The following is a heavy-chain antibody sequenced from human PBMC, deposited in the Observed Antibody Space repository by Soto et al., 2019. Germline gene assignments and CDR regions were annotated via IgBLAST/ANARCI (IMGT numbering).Heavy chain of an antibody. V-gene: IGHV3-21*01. CDR2: ISSSSSYI. CDR3: ARELGFWSGYYLSYYYYGMDV. J-gene: IGHJ6*02. Sequence: PGGSLRLSCAASGFTFSSYSMNWVRQAPGKGLEWVSSISSSSSYIYYADSVKGRFTISRDNAKNSLYLQMNSLRAEDTAVYYCARELGFWSGYYLSYYYYGMDVWGQGTTVTVSS. D-gene: IGHD3-3*01. CDR1: GFTFSSYS.